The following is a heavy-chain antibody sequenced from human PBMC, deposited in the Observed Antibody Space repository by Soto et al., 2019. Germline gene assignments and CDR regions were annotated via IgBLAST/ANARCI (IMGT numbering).Heavy chain of an antibody. CDR3: ARGYCSSTSCYGGNWFDP. Sequence: GGSLRLSCAASGFTFSSYWMHWVRQAPGKGLVWVSRINSDGSSTSYADSVKGRFTISRDNAKNTLYLQMNSLRAEDTAVYYCARGYCSSTSCYGGNWFDPWGQGTLVTVSS. V-gene: IGHV3-74*01. J-gene: IGHJ5*02. CDR2: INSDGSST. CDR1: GFTFSSYW. D-gene: IGHD2-2*01.